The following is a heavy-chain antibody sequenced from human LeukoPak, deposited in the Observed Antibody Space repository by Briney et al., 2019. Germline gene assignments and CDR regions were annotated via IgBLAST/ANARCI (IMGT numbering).Heavy chain of an antibody. V-gene: IGHV1-2*02. CDR2: INPNSGGT. D-gene: IGHD2-2*01. Sequence: ASVKVSCKASGYTFTGYYMHWVRQAPGQGLEWMGWINPNSGGTNYAQKFQGRVTMTRDTSISTAYMELSRLRSDDTAVYYCARDIVVAENWFDPWGQGTLSPSPQ. J-gene: IGHJ5*02. CDR1: GYTFTGYY. CDR3: ARDIVVAENWFDP.